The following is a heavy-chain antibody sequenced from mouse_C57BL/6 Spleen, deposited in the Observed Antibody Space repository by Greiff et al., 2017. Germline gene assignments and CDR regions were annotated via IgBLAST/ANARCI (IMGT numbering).Heavy chain of an antibody. V-gene: IGHV1-82*01. J-gene: IGHJ4*01. CDR1: GYAFSSSW. CDR2: IYPGDGDT. D-gene: IGHD2-12*01. CDR3: EREHTRAMDY. Sequence: VQLQQSGPELVKPGASVKISCKASGYAFSSSWMNWVKQRPGKGLEWIGRIYPGDGDTNYNGKFKGKATLTADKSSSTAYMQLSSLTSEDSAVYFCEREHTRAMDYWGQGTSVTVSS.